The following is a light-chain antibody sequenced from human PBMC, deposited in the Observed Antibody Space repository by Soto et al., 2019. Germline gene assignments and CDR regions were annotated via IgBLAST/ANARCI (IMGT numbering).Light chain of an antibody. Sequence: EIVLTQSPATLSLSPGERATLSCRASQSVSSYLAWYQHKPGQAPRLLFYDVSNRATGIPDRFSGSGSGTDFTLTISRLEPEDFAVYYCQQYGSSGTFGQGTKV. V-gene: IGKV3-20*01. CDR2: DVS. J-gene: IGKJ1*01. CDR3: QQYGSSGT. CDR1: QSVSSY.